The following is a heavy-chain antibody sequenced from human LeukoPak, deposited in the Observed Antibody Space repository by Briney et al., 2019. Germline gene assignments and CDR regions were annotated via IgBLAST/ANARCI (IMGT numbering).Heavy chain of an antibody. D-gene: IGHD4-17*01. CDR1: GGSISGTDYY. V-gene: IGHV4-39*07. CDR3: ATLLSDYGAHYFDS. CDR2: IYYSGST. Sequence: SETLSLTCTVSGGSISGTDYYWGRIRQPPGRGLEWIAVIYYSGSTYYNPSLKSRVAISLDTSKTQFSLKLSSVTAADTALYYCATLLSDYGAHYFDSWGQGVLVTVSS. J-gene: IGHJ4*02.